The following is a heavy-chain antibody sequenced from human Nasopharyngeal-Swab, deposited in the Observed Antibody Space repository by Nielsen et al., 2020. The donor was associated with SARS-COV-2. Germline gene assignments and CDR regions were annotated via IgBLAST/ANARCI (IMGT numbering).Heavy chain of an antibody. CDR3: TRGLTGHIVQWNPSPY. J-gene: IGHJ4*02. CDR1: GFTFSSYA. D-gene: IGHD1-14*01. Sequence: GGSLRLSCTASGFTFSSYAMSWVRQAPGKGLEWVSEISGSGGSTYYAESVKGRFTISRDNSKNTLYLQMSSLRAEDTAIYFCTRGLTGHIVQWNPSPYWGQGTLVTVSS. CDR2: ISGSGGST. V-gene: IGHV3-23*01.